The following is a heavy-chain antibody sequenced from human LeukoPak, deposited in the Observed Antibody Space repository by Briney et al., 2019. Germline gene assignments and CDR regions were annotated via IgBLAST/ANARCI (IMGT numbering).Heavy chain of an antibody. D-gene: IGHD6-13*01. J-gene: IGHJ5*02. CDR1: GFTFSSYS. V-gene: IGHV3-21*01. Sequence: GGSLRLSCAASGFTFSSYSMNWVRQAPGKGLEWVSSISSSSSYIYYADSVKGRFTISRDNAKNSLYLQMNSLRAEDTAVYYFARDRAAAGVPPRRRFDPWGQGTLVTVSS. CDR3: ARDRAAAGVPPRRRFDP. CDR2: ISSSSSYI.